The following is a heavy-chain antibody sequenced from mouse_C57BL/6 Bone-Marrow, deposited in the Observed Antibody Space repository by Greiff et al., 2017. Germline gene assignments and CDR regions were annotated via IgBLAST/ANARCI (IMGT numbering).Heavy chain of an antibody. V-gene: IGHV1-12*01. D-gene: IGHD1-1*01. CDR2: IYPGNCDT. CDR3: ARSLYGSTFDY. CDR1: GYTFTSYN. J-gene: IGHJ2*01. Sequence: QVQLQQSGAELVRPGASVKMSCKASGYTFTSYNMHWVKQTPRQGLEWIGDIYPGNCDTSYHQKFKGKATLTVDKSSSTAYMQLSSLTSEDSAVYFCARSLYGSTFDYWGQGTTLTVSS.